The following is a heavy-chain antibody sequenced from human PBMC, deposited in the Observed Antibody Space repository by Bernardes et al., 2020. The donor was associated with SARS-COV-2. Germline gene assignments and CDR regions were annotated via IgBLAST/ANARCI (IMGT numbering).Heavy chain of an antibody. Sequence: GWSLRLSCAASGFPLRNFGMSWVRQAPGKGLEWMSTISAGGEGTHYADSVKGRFTVSRDNSKNTLYLQMHSLRVEDTAVYYCAIDCSSDPCDSWGQGTLVTVSS. V-gene: IGHV3-23*01. J-gene: IGHJ5*02. CDR1: GFPLRNFG. D-gene: IGHD3-22*01. CDR3: AIDCSSDPCDS. CDR2: ISAGGEGT.